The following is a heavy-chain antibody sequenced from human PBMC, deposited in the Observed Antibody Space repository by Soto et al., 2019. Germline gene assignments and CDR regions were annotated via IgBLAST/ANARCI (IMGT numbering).Heavy chain of an antibody. Sequence: PGESLKISCKGSGYSFSTYWIGWVRQMPGKGLEWMGIIYPGDSDTRYSPSFQGQVTISADNSLSTAYLQWSSLKASDTAMYYCARIKYSSGWRTYYYYYGMDVWGQGTTVTVSS. CDR1: GYSFSTYW. CDR3: ARIKYSSGWRTYYYYYGMDV. D-gene: IGHD6-19*01. CDR2: IYPGDSDT. V-gene: IGHV5-51*01. J-gene: IGHJ6*02.